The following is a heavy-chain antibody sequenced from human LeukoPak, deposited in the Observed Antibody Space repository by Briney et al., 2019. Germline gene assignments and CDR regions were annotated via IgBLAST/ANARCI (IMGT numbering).Heavy chain of an antibody. J-gene: IGHJ6*02. D-gene: IGHD3-10*01. CDR3: ARDGSGSYYLSYYGMGV. CDR1: GFTFDDYG. CDR2: INWTGGST. Sequence: GGSLRLSCAASGFTFDDYGMSWVRQAPGKGLEWVSGINWTGGSTGYADSVKGRFTISRDNAKNSLYLQMNSLRAEDTALYHCARDGSGSYYLSYYGMGVWGQGTTVTVSS. V-gene: IGHV3-20*01.